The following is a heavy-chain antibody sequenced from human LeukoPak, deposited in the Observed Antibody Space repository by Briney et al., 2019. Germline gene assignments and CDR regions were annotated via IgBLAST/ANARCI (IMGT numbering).Heavy chain of an antibody. CDR3: ARDRSGWAPDYYYYYTDV. CDR1: GFTFSNYA. D-gene: IGHD6-19*01. J-gene: IGHJ6*03. Sequence: GGSLRLSCVVSGFTFSNYAINWVRQAPGKGLEWVSGINWNGGSTGYADSVKGRFTISRDNAKNSLYLQMNSLRAEDTALYYCARDRSGWAPDYYYYYTDVWGKGTTVTVSS. CDR2: INWNGGST. V-gene: IGHV3-20*04.